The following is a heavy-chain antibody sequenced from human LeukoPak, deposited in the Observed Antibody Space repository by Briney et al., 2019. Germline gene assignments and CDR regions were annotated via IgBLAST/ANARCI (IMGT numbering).Heavy chain of an antibody. CDR1: GGSFSGYY. CDR2: INHSGST. J-gene: IGHJ4*02. V-gene: IGHV4-34*01. CDR3: ARQGYSYNY. Sequence: SETLSLTCAVYGGSFSGYYWSWIRQPPGKGLEWIGEINHSGSTNYNPSLKSRVTISVDTSKNQFSLKLSSVTAADTAMYYCARQGYSYNYWGQGTLVTVPS. D-gene: IGHD5-18*01.